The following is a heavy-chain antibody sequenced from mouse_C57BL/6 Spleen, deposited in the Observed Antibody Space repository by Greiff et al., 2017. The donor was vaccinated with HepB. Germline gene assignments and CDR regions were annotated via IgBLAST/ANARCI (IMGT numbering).Heavy chain of an antibody. Sequence: VQLQQSGAELVKPGASVKMSCKASGYTFTSYWITWVKQRPGQGLEWIGDIYPGSGSTNYNEKFKSKATLTVDTSSSTAYMQLSSLTSEDSAVYYCARHYYGSSPYAMDYWGQGTSVTVSS. CDR1: GYTFTSYW. V-gene: IGHV1-55*01. J-gene: IGHJ4*01. CDR2: IYPGSGST. CDR3: ARHYYGSSPYAMDY. D-gene: IGHD1-1*01.